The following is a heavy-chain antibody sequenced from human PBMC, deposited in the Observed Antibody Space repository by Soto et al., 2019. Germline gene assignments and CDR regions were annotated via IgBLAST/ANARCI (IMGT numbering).Heavy chain of an antibody. D-gene: IGHD2-21*02. CDR1: GGSISSYY. V-gene: IGHV4-59*01. J-gene: IGHJ4*02. CDR3: ARGVRVGLAYCGGDCYSDGPLYYFDY. CDR2: IYYSGST. Sequence: SETLSLTCTVSGGSISSYYWSWIRQPPGKGLEWIGYIYYSGSTNYNPSLKSRVAISIDTSKNQFSLKLSSVTAADTAVYYCARGVRVGLAYCGGDCYSDGPLYYFDYWGQGTLVTVSS.